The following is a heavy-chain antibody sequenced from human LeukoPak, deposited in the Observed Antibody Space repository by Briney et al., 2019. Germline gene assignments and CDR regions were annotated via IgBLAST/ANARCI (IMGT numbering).Heavy chain of an antibody. V-gene: IGHV4-34*01. CDR1: GGSFSGYY. CDR2: INHSGST. J-gene: IGHJ6*02. D-gene: IGHD3-9*01. CDR3: ARGGGYDILTGYFGDGMDV. Sequence: SETLSLTCAVYGGSFSGYYWSWIRQPPGKGLEWIGEINHSGSTNYNPSLKSRVTISVDTSKNQFSLKLSSVTAADTAVYYCARGGGYDILTGYFGDGMDVWGQGTTVTVS.